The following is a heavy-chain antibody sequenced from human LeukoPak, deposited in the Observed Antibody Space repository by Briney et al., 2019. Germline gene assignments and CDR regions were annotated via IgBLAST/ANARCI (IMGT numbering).Heavy chain of an antibody. D-gene: IGHD4-11*01. V-gene: IGHV3-48*01. Sequence: GGSLRLSCAASGFTFSRYWMNWVRQAPGKGLEWVSSISRSAVTIYYADSVKGRFTISRDNAKNSLYLQMNSLRAEDTAVYYCAAMTSVTTGDYWGQGILVTVSS. CDR1: GFTFSRYW. CDR3: AAMTSVTTGDY. J-gene: IGHJ4*02. CDR2: ISRSAVTI.